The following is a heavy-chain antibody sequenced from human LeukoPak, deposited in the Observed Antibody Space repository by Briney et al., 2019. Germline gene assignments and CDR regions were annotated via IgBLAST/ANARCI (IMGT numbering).Heavy chain of an antibody. CDR1: GFTFSSYA. J-gene: IGHJ5*02. Sequence: PGGSLRLSCPASGFTFSSYAMSWVRQAPGKGLEWVSAISGSGGSTYYADSVKGRLTISRDNSKNTLYLQMNSLRVEDTAVHYCAKDLDRGVRGDNTGFDPWGQGTLVTVSS. CDR2: ISGSGGST. V-gene: IGHV3-23*01. CDR3: AKDLDRGVRGDNTGFDP. D-gene: IGHD3-10*01.